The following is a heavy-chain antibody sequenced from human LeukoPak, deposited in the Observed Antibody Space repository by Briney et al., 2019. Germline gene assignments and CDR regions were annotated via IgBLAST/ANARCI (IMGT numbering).Heavy chain of an antibody. Sequence: GGSLRLSCAAAGLTFNHYGMHWVRQAPGKGLEWVAVIWSDGTNKYYSDSVKGRFTISRYDSEKQVFLQMNSLKPEDKAVYFWARHAQRGFDYSNSLKYWGQGTPVTVST. D-gene: IGHD4-11*01. CDR1: GLTFNHYG. CDR3: ARHAQRGFDYSNSLKY. V-gene: IGHV3-33*01. CDR2: IWSDGTNK. J-gene: IGHJ4*02.